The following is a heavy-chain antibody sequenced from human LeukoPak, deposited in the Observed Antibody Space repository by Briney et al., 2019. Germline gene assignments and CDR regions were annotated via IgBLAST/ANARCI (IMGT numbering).Heavy chain of an antibody. V-gene: IGHV3-30*05. CDR1: GFTFSSYS. Sequence: PGGSLRLSCAASGFTFSSYSMNWVRQAPGKGLEWVAVISYDGSKKYYADSVKGRFTISRDNSKNTVYLQMNSLRAEDTAVYYCARDSSWLWYFDLWGRGTLVTVSS. CDR2: ISYDGSKK. J-gene: IGHJ2*01. D-gene: IGHD6-19*01. CDR3: ARDSSWLWYFDL.